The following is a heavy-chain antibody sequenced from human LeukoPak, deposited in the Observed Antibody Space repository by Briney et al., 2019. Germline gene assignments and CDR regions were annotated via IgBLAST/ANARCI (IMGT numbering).Heavy chain of an antibody. CDR1: GYTFTSYG. Sequence: ASVKVSCKASGYTFTSYGISWVRQAPGQGLEWMGWISAYNGNTNYAQKLQGRVTMTTDTSTRTAYMELRSLRSDDTAVYYCAREGGRDDYGDYKPPGWGYFDLWGRGTLVTVSS. J-gene: IGHJ2*01. D-gene: IGHD4-17*01. V-gene: IGHV1-18*01. CDR3: AREGGRDDYGDYKPPGWGYFDL. CDR2: ISAYNGNT.